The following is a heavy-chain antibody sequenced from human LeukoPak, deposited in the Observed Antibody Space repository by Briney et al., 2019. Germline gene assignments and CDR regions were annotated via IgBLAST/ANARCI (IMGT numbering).Heavy chain of an antibody. J-gene: IGHJ4*02. V-gene: IGHV4-59*08. CDR3: ARIPSYYYGSGSHFDY. D-gene: IGHD3-10*01. CDR2: IYYSGST. Sequence: PSETLSLTCTVSGGSISSYYWSWIRQPPGKGLEWIGYIYYSGSTNYNPSLKSRVTISVDTSKNQFSLKLSSVTAADTAVYYCARIPSYYYGSGSHFDYWGQGTLVTVSS. CDR1: GGSISSYY.